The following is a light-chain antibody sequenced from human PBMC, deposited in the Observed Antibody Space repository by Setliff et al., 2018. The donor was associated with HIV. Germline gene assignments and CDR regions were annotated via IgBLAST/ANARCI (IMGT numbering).Light chain of an antibody. CDR2: EVI. CDR3: SSYKTGNTLV. Sequence: QSALAQPASVSGSPGQSITTSCTGTSSDIGVSKYVSWYQQHPGRAPKLMIFEVINRPSGVSDRFSGSKSGNTASLTISGLQAEDEADYYCSSYKTGNTLVFGGGTK. J-gene: IGLJ3*02. V-gene: IGLV2-14*01. CDR1: SSDIGVSKY.